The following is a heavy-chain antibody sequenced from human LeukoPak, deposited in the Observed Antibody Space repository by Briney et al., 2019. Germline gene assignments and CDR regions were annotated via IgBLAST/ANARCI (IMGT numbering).Heavy chain of an antibody. D-gene: IGHD3-10*01. CDR3: ARDRGRLGPTYGMDV. V-gene: IGHV3-30-3*01. Sequence: GGSLRLSCAASGFIFRTYAMHWVRQAPGKGLEWVALISYDGTKNHYADSVKGRFNISRDNSKNTIYMQMDSLTSQDTAVYYCARDRGRLGPTYGMDVWGLGTTVTVSS. J-gene: IGHJ6*02. CDR2: ISYDGTKN. CDR1: GFIFRTYA.